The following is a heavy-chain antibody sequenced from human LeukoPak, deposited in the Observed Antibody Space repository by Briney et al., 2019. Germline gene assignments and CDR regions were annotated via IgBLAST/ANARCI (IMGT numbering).Heavy chain of an antibody. V-gene: IGHV3-74*01. CDR2: INSDGSST. J-gene: IGHJ4*02. CDR1: GSTFTSYW. Sequence: GGSLRLSCVASGSTFTSYWMHWVRQAPGKGLVWVSRINSDGSSTNYADSVKGRFTISRDNAKNTLYLQMNSLRAEDTAVYCRAMGPYYYDSSGYYYWGQGTLVTVSS. D-gene: IGHD3-22*01. CDR3: AMGPYYYDSSGYYY.